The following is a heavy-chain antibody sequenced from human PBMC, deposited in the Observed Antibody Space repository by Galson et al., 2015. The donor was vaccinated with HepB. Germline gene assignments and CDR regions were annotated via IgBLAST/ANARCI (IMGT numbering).Heavy chain of an antibody. CDR1: GYSFTSYW. CDR3: ARQDGLWLRGHWFDP. CDR2: IDPSDSYT. J-gene: IGHJ5*02. D-gene: IGHD3-10*01. V-gene: IGHV5-10-1*01. Sequence: QSGAEVKKPGESLKISCKGSGYSFTSYWISWVRQMPGKGLEWMGRIDPSDSYTNYSPSFQGHVTISADKSISTAYLQWSSLKASDTAMYYCARQDGLWLRGHWFDPWGQGTLVTVSS.